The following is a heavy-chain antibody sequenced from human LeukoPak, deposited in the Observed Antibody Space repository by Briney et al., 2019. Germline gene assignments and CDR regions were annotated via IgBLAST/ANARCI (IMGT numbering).Heavy chain of an antibody. Sequence: SETLSLTCTVSGGSISSGGYYWSWIRQHPGKGLGWIGYIYYSGSTYYNPSLKSRVTISVDASKNQFSLKLSFVTAADTAVYYCARLYYYGSGSYYYYFDYWGQGTLVTVSS. D-gene: IGHD3-10*01. J-gene: IGHJ4*02. V-gene: IGHV4-31*03. CDR1: GGSISSGGYY. CDR2: IYYSGST. CDR3: ARLYYYGSGSYYYYFDY.